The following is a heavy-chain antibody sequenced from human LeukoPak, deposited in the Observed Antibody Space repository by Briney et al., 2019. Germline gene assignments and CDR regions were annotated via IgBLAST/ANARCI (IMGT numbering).Heavy chain of an antibody. D-gene: IGHD3-3*01. J-gene: IGHJ4*02. V-gene: IGHV3-23*01. CDR3: ATGSVGVVIIPFDY. CDR1: GFTFSSYA. CDR2: ISGSGGST. Sequence: AGSLRLSCAASGFTFSSYAMSWVRHAPGKGLEWVSAISGSGGSTYYAGSVKGRFTISRHNSKNTLYLQMNSLRAEDTAVYYCATGSVGVVIIPFDYWGQGTLVTASS.